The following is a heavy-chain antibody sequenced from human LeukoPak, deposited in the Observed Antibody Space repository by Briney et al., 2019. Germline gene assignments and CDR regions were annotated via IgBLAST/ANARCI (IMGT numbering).Heavy chain of an antibody. D-gene: IGHD5-18*01. J-gene: IGHJ3*02. CDR2: IYYSGST. Sequence: SETLSLTCTVSGGSISSSSYYWGWIRQPPGKGLEWVGSIYYSGSTYYNPSLKSRVTISVDTSKNQFSLKLSSVTAADTAVYYCASTRGYSYGDAFDIWGQGTMVTVSS. CDR3: ASTRGYSYGDAFDI. CDR1: GGSISSSSYY. V-gene: IGHV4-39*07.